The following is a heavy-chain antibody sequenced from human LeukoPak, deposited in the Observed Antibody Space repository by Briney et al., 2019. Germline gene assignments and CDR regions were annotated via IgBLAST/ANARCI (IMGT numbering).Heavy chain of an antibody. CDR1: GFTVSYDY. V-gene: IGHV3-23*01. CDR2: ISGFGDRT. CDR3: GKEPWEGSGYIHY. J-gene: IGHJ4*02. Sequence: GGSLRLSCAASGFTVSYDYVTWVRQAPGKGPEWVSAISGFGDRTVYADFVKGRFTISRDNSKTTLYLQMNSLKAEDTAIYYCGKEPWEGSGYIHYWGQGILVTVSS. D-gene: IGHD3-3*01.